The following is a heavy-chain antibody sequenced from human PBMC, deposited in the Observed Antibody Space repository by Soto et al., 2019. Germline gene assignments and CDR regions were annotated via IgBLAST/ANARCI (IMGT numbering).Heavy chain of an antibody. CDR1: GGSISSGGYY. CDR3: ARVFGFGGTDV. CDR2: IYYSGIT. D-gene: IGHD3-10*01. J-gene: IGHJ6*02. Sequence: QVQLQESGPGLVKRSQTLSLTCTVSGGSISSGGYYWSWIRQQPGKGLEWIGYIYYSGITYYNPSLMSRVTIAVDASKNPSSLKLSSVTAADTAVYYSARVFGFGGTDVWGQGTTVTVSS. V-gene: IGHV4-31*03.